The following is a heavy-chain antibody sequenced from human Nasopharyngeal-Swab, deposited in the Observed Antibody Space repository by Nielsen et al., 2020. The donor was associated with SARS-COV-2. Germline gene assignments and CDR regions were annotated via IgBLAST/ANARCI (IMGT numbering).Heavy chain of an antibody. J-gene: IGHJ4*02. CDR3: APTVTTRYFDY. CDR2: ISVIGGST. V-gene: IGHV3-23*01. Sequence: GGSLRLSCAASGFTFISSAMSWVRQAPGKGIEWFSAISVIGGSTYYADSVKGRFTISRDNSKNTLYLQINSLRAEDTAVYYCAPTVTTRYFDYWGQGTLVTVSS. D-gene: IGHD4-17*01. CDR1: GFTFISSA.